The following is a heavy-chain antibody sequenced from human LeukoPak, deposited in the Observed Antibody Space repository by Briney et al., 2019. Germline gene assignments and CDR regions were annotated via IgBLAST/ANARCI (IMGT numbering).Heavy chain of an antibody. CDR2: IKSKIDGGAT. D-gene: IGHD3-10*01. CDR1: GFTFINAW. Sequence: GGSLRLSCAASGFTFINAWMTWVRQAPGKGLEWVGRIKSKIDGGATDYTAPVKGRFTISRDDSKNTLFLQMNSLKTEDTAVYYCTTDRPGRHYGSESPMSDWGQGTLVTVSS. J-gene: IGHJ4*02. CDR3: TTDRPGRHYGSESPMSD. V-gene: IGHV3-15*01.